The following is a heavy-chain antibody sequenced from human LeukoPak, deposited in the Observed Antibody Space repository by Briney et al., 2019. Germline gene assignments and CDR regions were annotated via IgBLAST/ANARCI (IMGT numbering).Heavy chain of an antibody. CDR3: ASGGSPARWFDP. CDR1: GGSISSGGYY. CDR2: IYYSGST. Sequence: PSQTPSLTCTVSGGSISSGGYYWSWIRQHPGKGLEWIGYIYYSGSTYYNPSLKSRVTISVDTSKNQFSLKLSSVTAADTAVYYCASGGSPARWFDPWGQGTLVTVSS. J-gene: IGHJ5*02. D-gene: IGHD3-3*01. V-gene: IGHV4-31*03.